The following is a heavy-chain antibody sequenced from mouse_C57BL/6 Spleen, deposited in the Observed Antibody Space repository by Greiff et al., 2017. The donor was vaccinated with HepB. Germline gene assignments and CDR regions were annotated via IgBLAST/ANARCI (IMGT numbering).Heavy chain of an antibody. J-gene: IGHJ4*01. CDR2: ISYDGSN. V-gene: IGHV3-6*01. CDR3: ARGGNYALYAIDY. CDR1: GYSIASGYY. D-gene: IGHD2-1*01. Sequence: DVKLQESGPGLVKPSQSLSLTCSVTGYSIASGYYWNWIRQFPGNKLEWMGYISYDGSNNYNPSLKNRISITRDTSKNQFFLKLNSVTTEDTATYYCARGGNYALYAIDYWGQGTPVTVSS.